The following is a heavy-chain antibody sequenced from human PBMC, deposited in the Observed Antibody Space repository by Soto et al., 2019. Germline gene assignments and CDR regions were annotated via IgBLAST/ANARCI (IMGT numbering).Heavy chain of an antibody. CDR2: IIPIFGTA. J-gene: IGHJ6*02. D-gene: IGHD2-15*01. Sequence: SVKVSCKASGGTFSSYAISWVRQAPGQGLEWMGGIIPIFGTANYAQKFQGRVTITADKSTSTAYMELSSLRSEDTAVYYCARGRRDIVVVVAAPIPNYYYYGMDVWGQGXTVTVYS. V-gene: IGHV1-69*06. CDR1: GGTFSSYA. CDR3: ARGRRDIVVVVAAPIPNYYYYGMDV.